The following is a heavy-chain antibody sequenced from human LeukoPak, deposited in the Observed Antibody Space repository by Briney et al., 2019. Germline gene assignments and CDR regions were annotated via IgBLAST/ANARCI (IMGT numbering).Heavy chain of an antibody. Sequence: GGSLRLSCAASGFTFSIYGMHWVRQAPGKGLEWVAYIRYDGGNEYYADSVKGRFAISRDNSKNSLYLQMNSLRAEDTAVYYCARAEVLLWFGESPGAEYFQHWGQGTLVTVSS. CDR2: IRYDGGNE. CDR3: ARAEVLLWFGESPGAEYFQH. D-gene: IGHD3-10*01. CDR1: GFTFSIYG. V-gene: IGHV3-30*02. J-gene: IGHJ1*01.